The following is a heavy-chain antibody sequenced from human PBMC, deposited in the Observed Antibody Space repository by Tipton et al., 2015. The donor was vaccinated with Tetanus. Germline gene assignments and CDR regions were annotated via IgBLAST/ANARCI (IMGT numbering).Heavy chain of an antibody. J-gene: IGHJ6*02. CDR1: GGSISSYF. D-gene: IGHD3-10*01. CDR2: IYYSGST. V-gene: IGHV4-59*08. Sequence: TLSLTCTVSGGSISSYFWSWIRQPPGKGLERIGYIYYSGSTNYNPSLKSRVTISVDTSKNQFSLKLSSVPAADTAVYYCARATMVRGVLYMDVWGQGTTVAVSS. CDR3: ARATMVRGVLYMDV.